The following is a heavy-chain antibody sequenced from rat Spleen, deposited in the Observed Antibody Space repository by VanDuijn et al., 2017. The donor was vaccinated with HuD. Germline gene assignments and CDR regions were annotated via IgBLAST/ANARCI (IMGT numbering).Heavy chain of an antibody. Sequence: EVQLVETGGGLVQPGRSLKLSCVASGFTFSSYWMYWIRQAPGKGLEWVSSINYDGSSTYYRDSVKGRFTISRDNAKTTLYLQMDSLRSEDTATYYCARRYYSGFDYWGQGVMVTVSS. D-gene: IGHD1-1*01. CDR3: ARRYYSGFDY. CDR1: GFTFSSYW. CDR2: INYDGSST. V-gene: IGHV5-58*01. J-gene: IGHJ2*01.